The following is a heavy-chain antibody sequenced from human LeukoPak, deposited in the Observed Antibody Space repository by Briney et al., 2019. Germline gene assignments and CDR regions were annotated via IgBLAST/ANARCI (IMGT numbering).Heavy chain of an antibody. V-gene: IGHV4-39*07. Sequence: SETLSLTCTVSGGSISSSSYYWGWIRQPPGKGLEWIGSIYYSGSTYYNPSLKSRVTISVDTSKNQFSLKLSSVTAADTAVYYCARAVPAAKEGGWFDPWGQGTLVTVSS. J-gene: IGHJ5*02. CDR2: IYYSGST. D-gene: IGHD2-2*01. CDR1: GGSISSSSYY. CDR3: ARAVPAAKEGGWFDP.